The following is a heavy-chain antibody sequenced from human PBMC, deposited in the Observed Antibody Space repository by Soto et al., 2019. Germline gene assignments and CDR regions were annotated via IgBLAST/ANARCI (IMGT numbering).Heavy chain of an antibody. Sequence: GGSLRLSCAASGFTFSSYAMSWVRQAPGKGLEWVSAISGSGGSTYYADSVKGRFTISRDNSKNTLYLQMNSLRAEDTAVYYCALAGSDDYYDSSAMRVFDYWGQGTLVTVSS. J-gene: IGHJ4*02. CDR1: GFTFSSYA. V-gene: IGHV3-23*01. CDR3: ALAGSDDYYDSSAMRVFDY. D-gene: IGHD3-22*01. CDR2: ISGSGGST.